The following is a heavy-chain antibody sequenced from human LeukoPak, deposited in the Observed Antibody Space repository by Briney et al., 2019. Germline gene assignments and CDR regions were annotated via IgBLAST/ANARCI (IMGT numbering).Heavy chain of an antibody. CDR3: VRDQFFSFDY. Sequence: PGGSLRLACAACGFTFSTYSMNWVRQAPGKGLEWVSYISGTSSLIYYADSVKGRFTISRDNAKNSLCLQMNSLRDEDTAVYYCVRDQFFSFDYWGQGTLVTVSS. V-gene: IGHV3-48*02. CDR2: ISGTSSLI. CDR1: GFTFSTYS. D-gene: IGHD3-3*01. J-gene: IGHJ4*02.